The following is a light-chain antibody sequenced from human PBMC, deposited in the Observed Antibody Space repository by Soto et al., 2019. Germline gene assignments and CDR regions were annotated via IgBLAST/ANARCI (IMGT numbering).Light chain of an antibody. CDR2: DAS. CDR3: QQRSSWPLT. V-gene: IGKV3-11*01. J-gene: IGKJ4*01. CDR1: QSVSTY. Sequence: EIVLTQSPATLSLSPGERATLSCRASQSVSTYLAWYQQKPGQAPRLLIYDASNRATGIPVRFSGSGSGTDFTLTISSLEPEDFAVYYCQQRSSWPLTFGGGPRWISN.